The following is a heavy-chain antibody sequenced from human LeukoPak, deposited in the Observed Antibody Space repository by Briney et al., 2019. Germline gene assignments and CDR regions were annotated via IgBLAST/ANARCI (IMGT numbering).Heavy chain of an antibody. CDR2: IIPILGIA. J-gene: IGHJ4*02. CDR1: GGTFSSYA. Sequence: ASVKVSCKASGGTFSSYAISWVRQAPEQGLEWMGRIIPILGIANYAQKFQGRVTITADKSTSTAYMELSSLRSEDTAVYYCARGSIYGDWDDYWGQGTLVTVPS. CDR3: ARGSIYGDWDDY. D-gene: IGHD4-17*01. V-gene: IGHV1-69*04.